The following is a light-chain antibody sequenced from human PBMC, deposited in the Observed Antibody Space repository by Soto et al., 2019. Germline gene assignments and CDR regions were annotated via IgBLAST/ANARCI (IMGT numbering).Light chain of an antibody. CDR3: QQYASSPLLT. J-gene: IGKJ4*01. Sequence: EIVLTQSPGTLSLSPGETATLSCRASQTIGSTYLAWYQQKPGQAPRHLIFGTSRRATGIPDRFSGSGSGTDFTLSISRLEPEDFAVYYCQQYASSPLLTFGGGTKVEIK. CDR1: QTIGSTY. CDR2: GTS. V-gene: IGKV3-20*01.